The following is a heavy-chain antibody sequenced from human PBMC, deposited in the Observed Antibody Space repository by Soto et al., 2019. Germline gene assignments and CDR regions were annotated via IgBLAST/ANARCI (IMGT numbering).Heavy chain of an antibody. CDR1: GGSFSGYY. Sequence: QVQLQQWGAGLLKPSETLSLTCAVYGGSFSGYYWSWIRQPPGKGLEWIGEINHSGSTNYNPSLKGRVTISVDTSKNQFSLKLSSVTAADTAVYYCASRYYYDSSGTDYWGQGTLVTVSS. D-gene: IGHD3-22*01. CDR3: ASRYYYDSSGTDY. V-gene: IGHV4-34*01. CDR2: INHSGST. J-gene: IGHJ4*02.